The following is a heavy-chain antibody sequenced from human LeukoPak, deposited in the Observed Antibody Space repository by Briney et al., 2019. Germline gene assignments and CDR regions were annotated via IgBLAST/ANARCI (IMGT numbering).Heavy chain of an antibody. CDR3: ARGGLRYFDRKGYFDY. V-gene: IGHV4-34*01. CDR2: INHSGST. CDR1: GGSFSGYY. J-gene: IGHJ4*02. Sequence: SETLSLTCAVYGGSFSGYYWSWIRQPPGKGLEWIGEINHSGSTNYNPSLKSRVTISVDTSKNQFSLKLSSVTAADTAVYYCARGGLRYFDRKGYFDYWGQGTLVTVSS. D-gene: IGHD3-9*01.